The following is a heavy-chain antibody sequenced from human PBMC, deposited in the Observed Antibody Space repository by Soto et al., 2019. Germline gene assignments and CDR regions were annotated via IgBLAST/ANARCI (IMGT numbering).Heavy chain of an antibody. J-gene: IGHJ4*02. CDR2: MSYDGNKK. CDR1: EFTFKSYG. D-gene: IGHD2-2*01. V-gene: IGHV3-30*18. CDR3: AKDSYRGDIVLTPAPYGNDY. Sequence: LILSCVASEFTFKSYGVHWVRQAPGKGLGWVAVMSYDGNKKHYADSVRGRFTISRDNSKNTLYLQMNSLRTEDTAVYYCAKDSYRGDIVLTPAPYGNDYWGQGTLLTVSS.